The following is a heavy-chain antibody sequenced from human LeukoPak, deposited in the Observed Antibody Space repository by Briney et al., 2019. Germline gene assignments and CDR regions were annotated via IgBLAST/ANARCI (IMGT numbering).Heavy chain of an antibody. V-gene: IGHV3-21*01. CDR2: ISSSSSYI. Sequence: GGSLRLSCAASGFTFSSYSMNWVRQAPGKGLEWVSSISSSSSYIYYADSVKGRFTISRDNAKNSLYLQMNSLRAEDTAVYYCARAGWGEWYFDLWGRGTLVTVSS. CDR1: GFTFSSYS. J-gene: IGHJ2*01. CDR3: ARAGWGEWYFDL. D-gene: IGHD1-26*01.